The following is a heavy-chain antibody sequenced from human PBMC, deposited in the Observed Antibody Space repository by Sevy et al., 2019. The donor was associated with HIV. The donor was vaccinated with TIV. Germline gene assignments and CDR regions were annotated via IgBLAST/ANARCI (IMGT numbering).Heavy chain of an antibody. D-gene: IGHD2-15*01. Sequence: GGFLRLSCAASGFTFSSYYMSWVRQAPGKGLEWVANIKQDGSEKYYVDSVKGRFTISRDNAKNSLYLQMNSLTAEDTSVYYCARGGGVYWGQGTLVTVSS. CDR3: ARGGGVY. J-gene: IGHJ4*02. CDR1: GFTFSSYY. CDR2: IKQDGSEK. V-gene: IGHV3-7*04.